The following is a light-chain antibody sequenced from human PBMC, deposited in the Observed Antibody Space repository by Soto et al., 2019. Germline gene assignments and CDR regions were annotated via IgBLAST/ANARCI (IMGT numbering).Light chain of an antibody. CDR2: EVS. J-gene: IGLJ3*02. V-gene: IGLV2-14*03. Sequence: QSALTQPASVSGSPGQSITISCTGTNSDVGGYTYVSWYQQRPGTAPKLIIYEVSNRPSGVSNRFSGSKSGNTASLSISGLQAEDEADYYCSSYTSTTTLWVFGGGTKLTVL. CDR3: SSYTSTTTLWV. CDR1: NSDVGGYTY.